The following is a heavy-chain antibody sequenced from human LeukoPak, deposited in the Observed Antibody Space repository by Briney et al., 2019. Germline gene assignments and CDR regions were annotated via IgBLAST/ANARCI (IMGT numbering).Heavy chain of an antibody. CDR1: GFTFSSHE. CDR2: ISGSGCSI. CDR3: ARGGYCGSTLCYVFNAFDV. V-gene: IGHV3-48*03. J-gene: IGHJ3*01. Sequence: GGSLRLSCGASGFTFSSHEMNWVRRAPGKGLEWVSYISGSGCSIYYADSVKGRFTISRDNAKKSLYLQLNSVRAEDTAAYYCARGGYCGSTLCYVFNAFDVWGQGTMVTVSS. D-gene: IGHD2-2*01.